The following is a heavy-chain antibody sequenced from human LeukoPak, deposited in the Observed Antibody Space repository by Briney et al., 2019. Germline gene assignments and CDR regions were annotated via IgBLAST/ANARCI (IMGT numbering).Heavy chain of an antibody. J-gene: IGHJ4*02. V-gene: IGHV1-2*02. CDR3: ARVDYYDSSGYYSD. D-gene: IGHD3-22*01. Sequence: ASVTVSCKASGYTFTGYYMHWVRQAPGQGLEWMGWINPNSGGTNYAQKFQGRVTMTRDTSISTAHMELSRLRSDDTAVYYCARVDYYDSSGYYSDWGQGTLVTVSS. CDR1: GYTFTGYY. CDR2: INPNSGGT.